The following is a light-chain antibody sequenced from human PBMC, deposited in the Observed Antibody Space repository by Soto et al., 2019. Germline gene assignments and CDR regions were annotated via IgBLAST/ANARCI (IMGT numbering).Light chain of an antibody. J-gene: IGKJ1*01. Sequence: IAGTQSAAAASLSPGDKAIPSRRASQSVSNFLGWYQQKPGQAPRLLIYDASNRAAGIPARFSGSGSGTDFTLTISNLEPEDFAVYYCQQRSTNWRWPFGQVTKVAIK. V-gene: IGKV3-11*01. CDR1: QSVSNF. CDR2: DAS. CDR3: QQRSTNWRWP.